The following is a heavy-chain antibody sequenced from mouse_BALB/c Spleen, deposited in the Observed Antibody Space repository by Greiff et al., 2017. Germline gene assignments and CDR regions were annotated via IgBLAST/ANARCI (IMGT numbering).Heavy chain of an antibody. CDR3: ARHYYGSSAYFDV. D-gene: IGHD1-1*01. CDR2: ISYSGST. CDR1: GYSITSDYA. V-gene: IGHV3-2*02. J-gene: IGHJ1*01. Sequence: DVKLQESGPGLVKPSQSLSLTCTVSGYSITSDYAWYCIRQFPGNKLEWMGDISYSGSTSYNPSLKSRISITRDTSKNQFFLQLNSVTTEDTATYYCARHYYGSSAYFDVWGAGTTVTVSS.